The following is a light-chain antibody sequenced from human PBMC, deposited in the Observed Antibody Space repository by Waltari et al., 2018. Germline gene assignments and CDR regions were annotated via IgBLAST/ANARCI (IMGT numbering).Light chain of an antibody. Sequence: DIQMTQSPSYLSASVGDRVTITCRASQSISNYLNWYQQKPGKAPKLLIYAASTLQSGVPSRFSGSGSGTDFTLTISSLQPEDIATYYCQQSYSTPRLTFGGGTKVEIK. V-gene: IGKV1-39*01. CDR3: QQSYSTPRLT. CDR2: AAS. J-gene: IGKJ4*01. CDR1: QSISNY.